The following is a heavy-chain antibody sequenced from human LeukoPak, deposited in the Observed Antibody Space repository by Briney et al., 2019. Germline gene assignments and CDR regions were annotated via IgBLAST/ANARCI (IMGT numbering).Heavy chain of an antibody. CDR3: ARHGAPAGRLPLDY. D-gene: IGHD6-19*01. CDR1: GTSISNHF. V-gene: IGHV4-59*08. CDR2: IFHTGST. Sequence: PSETPSLTCSVSGTSISNHFWTWIRQTPGKGLEWIGYIFHTGSTNYNPSLKSRVTMSVDTSNNQFSLRVKSVTAADTAVYFCARHGAPAGRLPLDYWGQGTLVTVSS. J-gene: IGHJ4*02.